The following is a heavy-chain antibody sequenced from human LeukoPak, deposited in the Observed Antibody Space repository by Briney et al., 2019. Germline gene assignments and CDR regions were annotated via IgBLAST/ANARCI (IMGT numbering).Heavy chain of an antibody. Sequence: GASVKVSCKASGYTFTSYGISWVRRAPGQGLEWMGWISAYNGNTNYAQKLQGRVTTTTDTSTSTAYMELRSLRSDDTAVYYCLVVVVAATGDYWGQGTLVTVSS. J-gene: IGHJ4*02. CDR1: GYTFTSYG. V-gene: IGHV1-18*01. CDR3: LVVVVAATGDY. D-gene: IGHD2-15*01. CDR2: ISAYNGNT.